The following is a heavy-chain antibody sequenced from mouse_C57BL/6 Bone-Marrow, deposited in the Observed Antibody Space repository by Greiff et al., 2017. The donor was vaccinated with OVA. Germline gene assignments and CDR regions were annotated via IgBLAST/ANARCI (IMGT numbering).Heavy chain of an antibody. CDR1: GYTFTNYW. Sequence: QVQLQQSGAELVRPGTSVKMSCKASGYTFTNYWIGWAKQRPGHGLEWIGDIYPGGGYTNYNEKFKGKATLTADKSSSTAYMQFSSLTSEDSAIYYCARWGDRAWFAYWGQGTLVTVSA. J-gene: IGHJ3*01. D-gene: IGHD3-3*01. CDR2: IYPGGGYT. V-gene: IGHV1-63*01. CDR3: ARWGDRAWFAY.